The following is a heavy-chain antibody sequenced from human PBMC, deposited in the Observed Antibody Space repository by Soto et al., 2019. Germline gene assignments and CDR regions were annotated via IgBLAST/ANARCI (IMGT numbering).Heavy chain of an antibody. J-gene: IGHJ4*02. V-gene: IGHV3-66*01. CDR1: GFTVSSNY. CDR2: IYSGGST. Sequence: EVQLVESGGGLVQPGGSLRLSCAASGFTVSSNYMSWVRQAPGKGLEWVSVIYSGGSTYYADSVKGRFTISRDNSKNTLYLQMNSLRADDTAVYYCARILEADYDILTGYYTFDYWGQGTLVTVSS. D-gene: IGHD3-9*01. CDR3: ARILEADYDILTGYYTFDY.